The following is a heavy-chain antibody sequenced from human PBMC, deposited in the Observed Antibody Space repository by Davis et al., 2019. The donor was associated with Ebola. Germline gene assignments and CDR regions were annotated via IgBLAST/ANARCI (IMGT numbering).Heavy chain of an antibody. D-gene: IGHD4-23*01. CDR1: GFTFSSYS. V-gene: IGHV3-21*04. Sequence: GESLKISCAASGFTFSSYSMNWVRQAPGKGLEWVSSISSSSSYIYYADSVKGRFTISRDNSKNTLYLQMNSLRAEDTAVYYCAKDKATVGFYWGQGTLVTVSS. CDR3: AKDKATVGFY. CDR2: ISSSSSYI. J-gene: IGHJ4*02.